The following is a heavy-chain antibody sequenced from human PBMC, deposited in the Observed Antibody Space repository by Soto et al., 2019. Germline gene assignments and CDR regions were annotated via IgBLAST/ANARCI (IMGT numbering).Heavy chain of an antibody. CDR1: GFTFSDYY. D-gene: IGHD3-3*01. CDR2: ISSSSSYT. Sequence: PGGSLRLSCAASGFTFSDYYMSWIRQAPGKGLEWVSYISSSSSYTNYADSVKGRFTISRDNAKNSLYPQMNSLRAEDTAVYYCARDAHTITNSITIGPRYYYYGMDVWGQGTTVTVSS. CDR3: ARDAHTITNSITIGPRYYYYGMDV. V-gene: IGHV3-11*06. J-gene: IGHJ6*02.